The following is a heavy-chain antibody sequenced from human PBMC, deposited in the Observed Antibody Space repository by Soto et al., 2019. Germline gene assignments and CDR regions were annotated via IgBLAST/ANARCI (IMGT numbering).Heavy chain of an antibody. Sequence: SETLSLTCTVSGGSISSGGYYWSWIRQHPGKGLGWIGYIYYSGSTYYNPSLKSRVTISVDTSKNQFSLKLSSVTAADTAVYYCARDRIIGLGDYPRDYYYGMDVWGQGTTVTSP. D-gene: IGHD4-17*01. J-gene: IGHJ6*02. CDR2: IYYSGST. V-gene: IGHV4-31*03. CDR1: GGSISSGGYY. CDR3: ARDRIIGLGDYPRDYYYGMDV.